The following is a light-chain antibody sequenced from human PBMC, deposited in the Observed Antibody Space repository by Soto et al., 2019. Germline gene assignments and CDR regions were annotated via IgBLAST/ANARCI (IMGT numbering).Light chain of an antibody. Sequence: QSALTQPASVSGSPGQSITISCTGTSSNVGGYNYVSWYQQHPGKAPKLLIYDVSNRPSGVSSRFSASKSGNTASLTISGLQADDEADYYCSSYTTSSTVVFGGGTKLTVL. CDR3: SSYTTSSTVV. CDR2: DVS. J-gene: IGLJ2*01. V-gene: IGLV2-14*03. CDR1: SSNVGGYNY.